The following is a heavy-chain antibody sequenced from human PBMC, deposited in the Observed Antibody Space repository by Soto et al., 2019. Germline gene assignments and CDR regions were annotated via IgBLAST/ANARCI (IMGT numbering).Heavy chain of an antibody. CDR1: GGSISSGGYY. D-gene: IGHD3-22*01. CDR3: AKVGYSDVSVYNAFDV. Sequence: QVQLQESGPGLVKPSQTLSLTCTVSGGSISSGGYYWSWIRQHPGKGLGWIGYIYYSGSTYYNPSLKGRVTISLDPSKDPFSLKLSSVTAAATAVYFCAKVGYSDVSVYNAFDVWGQGTMVTVSS. J-gene: IGHJ3*01. V-gene: IGHV4-31*03. CDR2: IYYSGST.